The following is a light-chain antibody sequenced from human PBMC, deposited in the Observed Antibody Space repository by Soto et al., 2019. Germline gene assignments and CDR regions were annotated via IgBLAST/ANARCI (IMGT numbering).Light chain of an antibody. CDR3: QQYNSYSIT. J-gene: IGKJ5*01. CDR2: DAS. V-gene: IGKV1-5*01. Sequence: DIQMTQSPSTLSASVGDRVTITCRASQSISSWVAWYQQKPGKAPKLLIYDASSFESGVPSRFSGSGSGTAFTLTISSLQPDDFATYYCQQYNSYSITFGQGTRLEIK. CDR1: QSISSW.